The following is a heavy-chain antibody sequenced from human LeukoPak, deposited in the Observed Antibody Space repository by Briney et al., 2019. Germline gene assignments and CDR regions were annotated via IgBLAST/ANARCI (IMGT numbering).Heavy chain of an antibody. V-gene: IGHV3-21*01. J-gene: IGHJ4*02. Sequence: GGSLRLSCAASGFTFSSYSMNWVRQAPGKGLEWVSSISSSSSYIYYADSVKGRFTISRDNAKNSLYLQMNSLRAEGTAVYYCARNLPYNYYGSGSYYTAIDYWGQGTLVTVSS. CDR3: ARNLPYNYYGSGSYYTAIDY. D-gene: IGHD3-10*01. CDR2: ISSSSSYI. CDR1: GFTFSSYS.